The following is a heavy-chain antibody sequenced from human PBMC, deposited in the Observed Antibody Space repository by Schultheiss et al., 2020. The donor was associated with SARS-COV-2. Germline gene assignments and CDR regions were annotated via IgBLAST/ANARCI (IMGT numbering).Heavy chain of an antibody. CDR3: ARDSPIYGGNPYGY. Sequence: GESLKISCAASGFTFSSYWMSWVRQAPGKGLEWVANIKQDGSEKYYVDSVKGRFTISRDNAKNSLYLQMNSLRAEDTAVYYCARDSPIYGGNPYGYWGQGTLVTVSS. J-gene: IGHJ4*02. CDR2: IKQDGSEK. CDR1: GFTFSSYW. D-gene: IGHD4-23*01. V-gene: IGHV3-7*01.